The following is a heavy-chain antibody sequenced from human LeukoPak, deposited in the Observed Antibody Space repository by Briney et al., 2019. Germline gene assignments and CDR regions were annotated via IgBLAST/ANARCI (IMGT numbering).Heavy chain of an antibody. CDR2: IKQDGSEK. V-gene: IGHV3-7*01. CDR1: GFTFSSYW. J-gene: IGHJ4*02. D-gene: IGHD2-8*01. CDR3: AKGVLLSRRAPPGTIDY. Sequence: GGSLRLSCAASGFTFSSYWMSWVRQAPGKGLEWVANIKQDGSEKYYVDSVKGRFTISRDNAKNSLYLQMNSLRAEDTAVYYCAKGVLLSRRAPPGTIDYWGQGTLVTVSS.